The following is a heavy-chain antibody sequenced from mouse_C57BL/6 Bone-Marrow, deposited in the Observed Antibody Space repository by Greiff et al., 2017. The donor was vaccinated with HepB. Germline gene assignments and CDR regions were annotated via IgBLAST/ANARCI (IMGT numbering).Heavy chain of an antibody. CDR1: GYTFTSYW. Sequence: QVQLQQPGAELVKPGASVKLSCKASGYTFTSYWMQWVKQRPGQGLEWIGEIDPSDSYTNYNQKFKGKAPLTVDTSSSKASMQLSSLTSADSAVYYCARVPFMTTVVAPDWYFDVWGTGTTVTVSS. CDR3: ARVPFMTTVVAPDWYFDV. D-gene: IGHD1-1*01. V-gene: IGHV1-50*01. J-gene: IGHJ1*03. CDR2: IDPSDSYT.